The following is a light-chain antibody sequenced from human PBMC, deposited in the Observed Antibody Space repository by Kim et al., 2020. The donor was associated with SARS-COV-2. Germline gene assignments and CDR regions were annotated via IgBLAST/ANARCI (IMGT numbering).Light chain of an antibody. CDR1: QSISNY. CDR2: TAS. V-gene: IGKV1-39*01. Sequence: ASGEDRVTSTCRASQSISNYLNWYQQKPGKAPNLLIYTASILQSGVPSRFSGSGSGTDFTLTISSLQPEDFATDYWQQTYRTPPTFGQGTKVNIK. CDR3: QQTYRTPPT. J-gene: IGKJ1*01.